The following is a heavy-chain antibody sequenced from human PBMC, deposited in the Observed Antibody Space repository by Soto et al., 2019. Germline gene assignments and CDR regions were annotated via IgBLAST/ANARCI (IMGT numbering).Heavy chain of an antibody. J-gene: IGHJ4*02. CDR2: ISYDGSNK. CDR1: GFTFSSYG. CDR3: ARAHRSFSGSYYGFDY. D-gene: IGHD1-26*01. V-gene: IGHV3-30*03. Sequence: GGSLRLSCAASGFTFSSYGMHWVRQAPGKGLEWVAVISYDGSNKYYADSVKGRFTISRDNSKNTLYLQMNSLRAEDTAVYYCARAHRSFSGSYYGFDYWGQGTLVTVSS.